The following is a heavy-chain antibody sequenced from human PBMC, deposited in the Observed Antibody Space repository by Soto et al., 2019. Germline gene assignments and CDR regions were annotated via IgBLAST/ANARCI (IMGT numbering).Heavy chain of an antibody. J-gene: IGHJ4*02. CDR3: ARVTGYSGYWFDY. D-gene: IGHD5-12*01. CDR2: IKQDGSEK. CDR1: GFTFSSYW. Sequence: GSLRLSCAASGFTFSSYWMSWVRQAPGKGLEWVANIKQDGSEKYYVDSVKGRFTISRDNAKNSLYLQMNSLRAEDTAVYYCARVTGYSGYWFDYWGQGTLVTVSS. V-gene: IGHV3-7*01.